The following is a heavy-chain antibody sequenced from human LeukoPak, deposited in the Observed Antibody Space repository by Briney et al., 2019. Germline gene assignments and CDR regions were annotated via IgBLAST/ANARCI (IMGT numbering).Heavy chain of an antibody. CDR1: GYTFTGYY. V-gene: IGHV1-2*02. CDR2: INPNSGGT. Sequence: ASVKVSCKASGYTFTGYYMHWVRQAPGQGLEWMGWINPNSGGTNYAQKFQGRVTMTRDTSISTAYMELSRLRSDDTAVYYCASTGYSSGWSPHHDYWGQGTLVTVSS. CDR3: ASTGYSSGWSPHHDY. D-gene: IGHD6-19*01. J-gene: IGHJ4*02.